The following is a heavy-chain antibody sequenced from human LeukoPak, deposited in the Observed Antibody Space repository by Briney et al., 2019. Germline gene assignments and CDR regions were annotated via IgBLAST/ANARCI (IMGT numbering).Heavy chain of an antibody. V-gene: IGHV1-69*01. CDR3: ARETTVTTRALRRVSRYFDY. D-gene: IGHD4-17*01. Sequence: SVKVSCKASGYTFTGYYMHWVRQAPGQGLEWMGGIIPIFGTANYAQKFQGRVTITADESKSTAYMEPRSLRSEDTAVSYCARETTVTTRALRRVSRYFDYWGQGTLVTVSS. CDR2: IIPIFGTA. CDR1: GYTFTGYY. J-gene: IGHJ4*02.